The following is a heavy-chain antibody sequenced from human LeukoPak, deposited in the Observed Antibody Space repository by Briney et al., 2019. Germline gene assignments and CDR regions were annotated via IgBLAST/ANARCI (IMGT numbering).Heavy chain of an antibody. Sequence: GGALRLSCAASGFTFSSYGMHWVRQAPGKGLEWVAFIRYDGSNKYYADSVKGRFTISRDNSKNTLYLQMNSLRAEDTAVYYCAKAIVVVPAAPMDYWGQGTLVTVSS. V-gene: IGHV3-30*02. CDR2: IRYDGSNK. CDR1: GFTFSSYG. J-gene: IGHJ4*02. CDR3: AKAIVVVPAAPMDY. D-gene: IGHD2-2*01.